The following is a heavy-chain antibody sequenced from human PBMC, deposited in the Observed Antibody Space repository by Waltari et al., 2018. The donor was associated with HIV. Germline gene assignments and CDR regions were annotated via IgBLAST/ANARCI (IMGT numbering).Heavy chain of an antibody. Sequence: EVQLLGSGGGLVQPGGSLRLSCAASGFTFRNYAMNWVRQAPGKGLEWVSAISGSGGSTYYADSVKGRFTISRDNSKNTLYMQMNSLRAEDMAIYYCAKETGLAAAGTGESFDYWGQGTLVTVSS. J-gene: IGHJ4*02. CDR1: GFTFRNYA. CDR3: AKETGLAAAGTGESFDY. CDR2: ISGSGGST. V-gene: IGHV3-23*01. D-gene: IGHD6-13*01.